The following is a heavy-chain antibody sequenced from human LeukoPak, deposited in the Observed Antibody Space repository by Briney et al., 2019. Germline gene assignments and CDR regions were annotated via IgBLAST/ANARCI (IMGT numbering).Heavy chain of an antibody. CDR2: ISSSGSTI. Sequence: GGSLRLSCAASGSTFSDYYMSWIRQAPGKGLEWVSYISSSGSTIYYADSVKGRFTISRDNAKNSLYLQMNSLRAEDTAVYYCAREMIVAPYNWFDPWGQGTLVTVSS. D-gene: IGHD3-22*01. CDR1: GSTFSDYY. V-gene: IGHV3-11*01. CDR3: AREMIVAPYNWFDP. J-gene: IGHJ5*02.